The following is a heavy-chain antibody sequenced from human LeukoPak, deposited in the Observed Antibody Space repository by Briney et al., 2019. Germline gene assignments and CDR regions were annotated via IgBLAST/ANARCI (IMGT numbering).Heavy chain of an antibody. V-gene: IGHV3-23*01. CDR2: ISGSGGST. CDR1: GFTFSSYW. CDR3: AKDSHPMESRSSWLYYYYYYYMDV. J-gene: IGHJ6*03. D-gene: IGHD6-13*01. Sequence: GGSLRLSCAASGFTFSSYWMSWVRQAPGKGLEWVSAISGSGGSTYYADSVKGRFTISRDNSKNTLYLQMNSLRAEDTAVYYCAKDSHPMESRSSWLYYYYYYYMDVWGKGTTVTISS.